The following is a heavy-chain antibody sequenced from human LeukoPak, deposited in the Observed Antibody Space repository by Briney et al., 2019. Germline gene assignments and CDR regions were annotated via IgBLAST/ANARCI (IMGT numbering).Heavy chain of an antibody. J-gene: IGHJ4*02. CDR1: GFTFSSFS. V-gene: IGHV3-48*01. CDR2: ISSSSNTI. Sequence: GGSLRLSCAASGFTFSSFSMNWVRQAPGKGLEGVSYISSSSNTIYYADSVKGRFTISRDNANNSLYLQMNSLRAEDTAVYYCARDGFDFWSGYPTTVDYWGQGRLVTVSS. CDR3: ARDGFDFWSGYPTTVDY. D-gene: IGHD3-3*01.